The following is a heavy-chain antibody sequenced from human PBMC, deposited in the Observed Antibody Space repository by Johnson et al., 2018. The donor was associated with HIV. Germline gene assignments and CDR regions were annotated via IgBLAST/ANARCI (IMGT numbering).Heavy chain of an antibody. CDR3: AKDVSSGWPVGLRAFEI. D-gene: IGHD6-19*01. CDR1: GFTFTSYV. V-gene: IGHV3-9*01. J-gene: IGHJ3*02. Sequence: EVQLVESGGGLVQPGGSLRVSCAASGFTFTSYVMSWVRQAPGQGLEWVSGISWNSGSIGYADSVKGRFTISRDNAKNSLYLQMNSLRAEDTALYYCAKDVSSGWPVGLRAFEIWGQGTMVTVSS. CDR2: ISWNSGSI.